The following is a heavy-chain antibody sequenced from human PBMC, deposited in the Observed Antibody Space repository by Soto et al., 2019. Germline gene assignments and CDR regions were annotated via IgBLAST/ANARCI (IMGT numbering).Heavy chain of an antibody. Sequence: ASVKVSCKPSRYTFIDYGIHWLRQAPGQSLEWMGWIHAGNGHTRYSEKLQGRVTITRDTSASTAYMELSSLTSEDTVVYYCARDRDTTTTVCFDPWGQGTLVTVSS. CDR2: IHAGNGHT. V-gene: IGHV1-3*01. CDR1: RYTFIDYG. D-gene: IGHD4-17*01. CDR3: ARDRDTTTTVCFDP. J-gene: IGHJ5*02.